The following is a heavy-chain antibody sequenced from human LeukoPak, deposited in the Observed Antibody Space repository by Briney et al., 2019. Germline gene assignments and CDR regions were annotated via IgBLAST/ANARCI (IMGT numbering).Heavy chain of an antibody. J-gene: IGHJ3*02. CDR2: IYNRGST. V-gene: IGHV4-59*01. Sequence: SETLSLTCTVSGGSISSYYWSWIRQPPGKGLEWIGYIYNRGSTNYNPSLKSRVTISVDTSKNQFSLKLRSVAAADTAVYYCARDRPGIAVAGDAFDIWGQGTMVTVSS. D-gene: IGHD6-19*01. CDR1: GGSISSYY. CDR3: ARDRPGIAVAGDAFDI.